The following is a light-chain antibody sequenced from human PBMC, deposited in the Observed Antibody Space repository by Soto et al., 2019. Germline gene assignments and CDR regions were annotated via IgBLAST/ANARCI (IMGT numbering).Light chain of an antibody. CDR2: GAS. V-gene: IGKV3-15*01. CDR3: QQYNNWPWT. CDR1: QSVSSN. J-gene: IGKJ1*01. Sequence: EIVMTQSPGTLSVSPGERATLSCRASQSVSSNLAWYQQKPGQSPRLLIYGASTRATGIPSRFSGSGSGTDFSLTISTLQSEDFAVYHWQQYNNWPWTFGQGTKVEIK.